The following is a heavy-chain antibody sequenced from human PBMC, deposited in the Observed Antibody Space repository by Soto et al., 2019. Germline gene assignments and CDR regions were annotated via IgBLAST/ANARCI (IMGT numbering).Heavy chain of an antibody. CDR1: GFSLTTSGVG. D-gene: IGHD3-3*01. J-gene: IGHJ4*02. V-gene: IGHV2-5*02. CDR2: IYWDDDK. CDR3: AHRVLRTVFALVTTTAIYFDF. Sequence: QITLNESGPTVVRPTETLTLTCRFSGFSLTTSGVGVGWIRQSPGKAPEWLALIYWDDDKRYSASLKSTLTITTDTAKNQVVLTVSDLDPTDTATYYCAHRVLRTVFALVTTTAIYFDFWGQGTPVAVSS.